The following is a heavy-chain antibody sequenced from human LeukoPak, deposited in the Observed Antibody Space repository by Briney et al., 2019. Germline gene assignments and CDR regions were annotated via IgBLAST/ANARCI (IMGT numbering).Heavy chain of an antibody. Sequence: GGSLRLSCEASGFTFSAYAMSWVRQAPGKGLDWVANIKEDGSEKYYVDSVKGRFTISRDNAKNSLYLQMSSLRAEDTAVYYCARVRSGAYFDYWGQGTLATVSS. CDR2: IKEDGSEK. V-gene: IGHV3-7*04. J-gene: IGHJ4*02. CDR3: ARVRSGAYFDY. CDR1: GFTFSAYA. D-gene: IGHD1-26*01.